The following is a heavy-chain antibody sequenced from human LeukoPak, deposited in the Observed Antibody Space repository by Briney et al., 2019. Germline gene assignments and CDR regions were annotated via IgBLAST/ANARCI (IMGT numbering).Heavy chain of an antibody. CDR3: ARLFVTTSEPQPPDY. J-gene: IGHJ4*02. CDR1: GGTFSSYA. CDR2: IIPIFGTA. Sequence: SVKVSCKASGGTFSSYAISWVRQAPGQGLEWMGGIIPIFGTANYAQKFQGRVTITTDESTSTAYMELSSLRSEDTAVYYCARLFVTTSEPQPPDYWGQGTLVTVSS. D-gene: IGHD4-11*01. V-gene: IGHV1-69*05.